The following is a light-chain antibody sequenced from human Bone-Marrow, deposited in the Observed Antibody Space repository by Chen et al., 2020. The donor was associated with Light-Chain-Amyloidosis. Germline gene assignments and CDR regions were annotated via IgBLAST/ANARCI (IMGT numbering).Light chain of an antibody. CDR1: QSVGKK. CDR2: DII. CDR3: QHYKNWPPT. Sequence: EIVMTQSPATLSVSPGESATLSCRASQSVGKKLAWYQQTPGQAPRLLIYDIITRATGIPARFSGSGSGTEFTLSISCLQSEDFAVYFCQHYKNWPPTFGQGTKVEIK. J-gene: IGKJ1*01. V-gene: IGKV3-15*01.